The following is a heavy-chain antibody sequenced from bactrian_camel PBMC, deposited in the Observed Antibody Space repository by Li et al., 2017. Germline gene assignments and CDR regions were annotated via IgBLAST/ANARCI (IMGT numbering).Heavy chain of an antibody. CDR1: GYQWSDNS. D-gene: IGHD6*01. J-gene: IGHJ4*01. CDR2: IYSGPPTS. Sequence: HVQLVESGGGLVQAGGSLRLSCTASGYQWSDNSMGWFRQAPGKEREGVAAIYSGPPTSFYADSVKGRFFISRDNAKNTVYLQMNSLKPEDTAVYYCVRDAGTPYGYKYWGQGTQVTVS. V-gene: IGHV3S54*01. CDR3: VRDAGTPYGYKY.